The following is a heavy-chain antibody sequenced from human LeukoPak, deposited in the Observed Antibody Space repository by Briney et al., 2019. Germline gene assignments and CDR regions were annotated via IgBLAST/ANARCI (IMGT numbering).Heavy chain of an antibody. J-gene: IGHJ4*02. CDR1: GDSISSGSYY. V-gene: IGHV4-61*02. CDR2: IYTTGST. Sequence: SQTLSLTCTVSGDSISSGSYYWSWIRQPAGRGLEWIGRIYTTGSTNYNPSLKSRVTISVDTSKNQFSLKLSSVTAADTAVYYCARDPGQLDYWGQGTLVTVSS. D-gene: IGHD1-1*01. CDR3: ARDPGQLDY.